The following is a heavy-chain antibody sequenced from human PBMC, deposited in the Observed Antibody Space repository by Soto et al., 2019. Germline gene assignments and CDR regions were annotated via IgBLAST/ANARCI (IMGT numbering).Heavy chain of an antibody. CDR3: AKDRDIVVVPAALLMAFDI. Sequence: EVQLLESGGGLVQPGGSLRLSCAASGFTFSSYAMSWVRQAPGKGLEWVSAISGSGGSTYYADSVKGRFTISRDNSKNTLYLQMNSLRAEDTAVYYCAKDRDIVVVPAALLMAFDIWGQGRMVTVSS. J-gene: IGHJ3*02. CDR2: ISGSGGST. CDR1: GFTFSSYA. D-gene: IGHD2-2*01. V-gene: IGHV3-23*01.